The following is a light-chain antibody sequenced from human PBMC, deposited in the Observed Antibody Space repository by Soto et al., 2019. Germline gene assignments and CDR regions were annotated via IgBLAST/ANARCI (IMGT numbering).Light chain of an antibody. CDR1: QSVTSNY. J-gene: IGKJ5*01. Sequence: EIVLTQSPGTLSLSPGERATLSCRASQSVTSNYLAWYQLKPGQAPRLLIYAASNTATGIPDRFSGSGSGTDFTLSISRLEPEDFAVYYCQQYGSTPSITCGQGTRLEIK. CDR2: AAS. V-gene: IGKV3-20*01. CDR3: QQYGSTPSIT.